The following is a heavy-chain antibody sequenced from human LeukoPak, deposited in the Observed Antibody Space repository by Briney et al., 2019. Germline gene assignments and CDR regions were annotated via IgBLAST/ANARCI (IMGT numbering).Heavy chain of an antibody. D-gene: IGHD3-3*01. CDR2: ISSSGSTI. V-gene: IGHV3-48*03. Sequence: GGSLRLSCAASGFTFSSYEMNWVRQAPGKGLEWVSYISSSGSTIYYADSVKGRFTISRDNAKDSLYLQMNSLRAEDTAVYYCARGVYYDFWSGYLDYYGMDVWGQGTTVTVSS. CDR3: ARGVYYDFWSGYLDYYGMDV. J-gene: IGHJ6*02. CDR1: GFTFSSYE.